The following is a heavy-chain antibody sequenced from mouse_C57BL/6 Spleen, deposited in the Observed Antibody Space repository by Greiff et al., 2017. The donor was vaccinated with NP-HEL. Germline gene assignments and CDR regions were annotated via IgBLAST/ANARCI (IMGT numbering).Heavy chain of an antibody. J-gene: IGHJ1*03. V-gene: IGHV1-69*01. CDR2: IDPSDSYT. CDR1: GYTFTSYW. CDR3: ARKLYWYFDV. Sequence: QVQLQQPGAELVMPGASVKLSCKASGYTFTSYWMHWVKQRPGQGLEWIGEIDPSDSYTNYNQKFKGKSTLTVDKSSSTAYMQVSSLTSEDAAVYYCARKLYWYFDVWGTGTTVTVSS.